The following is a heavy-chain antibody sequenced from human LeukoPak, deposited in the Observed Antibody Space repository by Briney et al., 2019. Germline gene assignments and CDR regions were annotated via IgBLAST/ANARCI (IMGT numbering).Heavy chain of an antibody. CDR3: ARSPYPHYYDSSGYHFDY. CDR1: GFTFSSYS. V-gene: IGHV3-21*01. D-gene: IGHD3-22*01. CDR2: ISGSGSSI. J-gene: IGHJ4*02. Sequence: SGGSLRLSCAASGFTFSSYSINWVRQAPGTGLEWVSSISGSGSSIYYADSVRGRFTISRDNAKNSLYLQMNSLRAEDTAVYYCARSPYPHYYDSSGYHFDYWGQGTLVTVSS.